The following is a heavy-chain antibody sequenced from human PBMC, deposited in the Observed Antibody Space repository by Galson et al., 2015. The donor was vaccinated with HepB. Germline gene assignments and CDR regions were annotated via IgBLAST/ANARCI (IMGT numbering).Heavy chain of an antibody. J-gene: IGHJ6*02. Sequence: SLRLSCAASGFTFSSYGMHWVRQAPGKGLEWVAVISYDGSNKYYADSVKGRFTISRDNSKNTLYLQMNSLRAEDTAVYYCAKDPPKYYDFWSGYYRREYYGMDVWGQGTTVTVSS. D-gene: IGHD3-3*01. CDR2: ISYDGSNK. V-gene: IGHV3-30*18. CDR3: AKDPPKYYDFWSGYYRREYYGMDV. CDR1: GFTFSSYG.